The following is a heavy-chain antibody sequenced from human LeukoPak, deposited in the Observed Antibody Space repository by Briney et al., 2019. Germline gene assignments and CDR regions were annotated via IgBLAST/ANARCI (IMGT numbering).Heavy chain of an antibody. CDR2: IYHSGST. CDR1: GYSISSGYY. D-gene: IGHD3-22*01. V-gene: IGHV4-38-2*01. CDR3: ARQGAVVVITTSSDY. J-gene: IGHJ4*02. Sequence: SETLSLTCAVSGYSISSGYYWGWIRQPPGKGLEWIGSIYHSGSTYYNPSLKSRVTISVDTSKNQFSLKLSSVTAADTAVYYCARQGAVVVITTSSDYGGQGTLVTVSS.